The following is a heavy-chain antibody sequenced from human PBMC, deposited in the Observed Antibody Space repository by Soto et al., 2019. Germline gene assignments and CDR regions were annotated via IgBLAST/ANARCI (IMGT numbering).Heavy chain of an antibody. CDR2: IIPTLGTA. J-gene: IGHJ6*02. Sequence: QVQLVQSGAEVKKPGSSWKVSGRASGGTFSGYAISWFRQAPGQGLEWMGGIIPTLGTANYAQKFQGRVTITADESTSTAYMELSSLRSEDTAVYYCARAKGGLYPGIAVAGTTPYYYYGMDVWGQGTTVTVSS. V-gene: IGHV1-69*01. CDR1: GGTFSGYA. CDR3: ARAKGGLYPGIAVAGTTPYYYYGMDV. D-gene: IGHD6-19*01.